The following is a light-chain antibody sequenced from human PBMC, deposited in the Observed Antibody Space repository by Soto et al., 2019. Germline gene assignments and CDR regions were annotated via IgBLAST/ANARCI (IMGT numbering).Light chain of an antibody. J-gene: IGLJ3*02. CDR1: SSDVGGYNY. Sequence: QSALTQPRSVSGSPGQSVTISCTGTSSDVGGYNYVSWYQQHPGKAPKLMIYDVSKRPSGVPDRFSGSRSGNTDSLTISGLQAEDEADYYCCSSVGSYTAVFGGGTKLTVL. CDR2: DVS. CDR3: CSSVGSYTAV. V-gene: IGLV2-11*01.